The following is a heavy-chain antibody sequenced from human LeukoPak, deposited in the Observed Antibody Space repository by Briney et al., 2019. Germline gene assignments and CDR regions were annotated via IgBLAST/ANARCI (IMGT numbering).Heavy chain of an antibody. J-gene: IGHJ3*02. CDR2: IYHSGNT. CDR3: ARGLPDFSGGDDVFDI. D-gene: IGHD2-15*01. V-gene: IGHV4-59*01. Sequence: PSETLSLTCTVSGGTIKSYYWSWVRQPPGKGLEWVGYIYHSGNTNYNPSLGSRVTISVDTSKNNFSPKLSSVTAADTALHYCARGLPDFSGGDDVFDIWGQGTMVTVSS. CDR1: GGTIKSYY.